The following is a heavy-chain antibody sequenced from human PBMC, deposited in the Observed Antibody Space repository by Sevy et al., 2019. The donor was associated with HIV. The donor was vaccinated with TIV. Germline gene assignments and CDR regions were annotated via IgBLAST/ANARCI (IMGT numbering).Heavy chain of an antibody. D-gene: IGHD6-13*01. J-gene: IGHJ6*02. CDR2: ISYDGSNK. CDR3: ARTEQQLVYYYYYGMDV. V-gene: IGHV3-30-3*01. Sequence: GGSLRLSCAASGFTFSSYAMHWVRQAPGKGLEWVAVISYDGSNKYYADSVKGRFTNSRDNSKNKLYLQMNSLRAEDTAVYYCARTEQQLVYYYYYGMDVWGQGTTVTVSS. CDR1: GFTFSSYA.